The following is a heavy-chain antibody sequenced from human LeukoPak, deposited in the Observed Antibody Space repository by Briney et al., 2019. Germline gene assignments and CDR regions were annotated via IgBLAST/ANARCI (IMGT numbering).Heavy chain of an antibody. V-gene: IGHV3-48*01. CDR3: ANGARGAYDYVWGSYRWVDY. CDR2: ISSTSSAI. CDR1: GFTFSPDT. Sequence: GGSLRLSCAASGFTFSPDTFNWVRQTPGKGLEWLAYISSTSSAIYYADSVRGRFTISRDNSKNTLYLQMNSLRAEDTAVYYCANGARGAYDYVWGSYRWVDYWGQGTLVTVSS. D-gene: IGHD3-16*02. J-gene: IGHJ4*02.